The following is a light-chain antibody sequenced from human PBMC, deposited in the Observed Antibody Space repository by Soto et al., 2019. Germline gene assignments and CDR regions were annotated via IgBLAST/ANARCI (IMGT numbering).Light chain of an antibody. Sequence: EIVLTQSPATLSLSPGERSTISCRTSQSVNRYLDWYQQKPGQAPRLLSYDASNRAAGIPARFSGSGSGTDFSLTISSLEPEDFAVYYCYRRVNWPTFGPGTKVDIK. J-gene: IGKJ3*01. CDR2: DAS. V-gene: IGKV3-11*01. CDR1: QSVNRY. CDR3: YRRVNWPT.